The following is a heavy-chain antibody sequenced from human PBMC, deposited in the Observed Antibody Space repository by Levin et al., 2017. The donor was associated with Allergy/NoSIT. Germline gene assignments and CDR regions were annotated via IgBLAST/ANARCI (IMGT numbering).Heavy chain of an antibody. Sequence: PGESLKISCQASGYTFTTYHMHWVRQAPGQGLEWMGVIDPSGRSTTYAQDFQGRVTMTSDTSTSTVYMEVRSLTSKDTAVYYCARDCSTSSCLIDYWGQGTLLTVSS. V-gene: IGHV1-46*01. CDR2: IDPSGRST. D-gene: IGHD2-2*01. CDR3: ARDCSTSSCLIDY. CDR1: GYTFTTYH. J-gene: IGHJ4*02.